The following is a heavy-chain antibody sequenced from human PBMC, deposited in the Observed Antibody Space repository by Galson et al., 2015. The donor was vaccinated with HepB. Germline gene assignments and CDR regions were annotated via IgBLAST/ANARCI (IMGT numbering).Heavy chain of an antibody. CDR1: GFTFSSYA. J-gene: IGHJ4*02. D-gene: IGHD6-13*01. Sequence: SLRLSCAASGFTFSSYALTWVRQAPGKGLEWVSAISGSGGNTYYADSVKGRFTISRDNSKNTLYLQMNSLRAEDTAVYYCAKGAPTPGYSSLSTFDYWGQGTLVTVSS. V-gene: IGHV3-23*01. CDR3: AKGAPTPGYSSLSTFDY. CDR2: ISGSGGNT.